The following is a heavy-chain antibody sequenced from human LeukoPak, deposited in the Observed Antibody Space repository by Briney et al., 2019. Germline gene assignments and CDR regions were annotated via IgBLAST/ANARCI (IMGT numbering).Heavy chain of an antibody. CDR2: INGGNGNT. CDR3: ARVPLHDSSGHYYPH. Sequence: GASVKVSCKASGYTFTSYAMHWVRQAPGQRLEWMGWINGGNGNTKYSQKFQGRVTITRDTSASTAFMELSSLRSEDTAVYYCARVPLHDSSGHYYPHWGQGTLVTVSS. D-gene: IGHD3-22*01. J-gene: IGHJ1*01. CDR1: GYTFTSYA. V-gene: IGHV1-3*01.